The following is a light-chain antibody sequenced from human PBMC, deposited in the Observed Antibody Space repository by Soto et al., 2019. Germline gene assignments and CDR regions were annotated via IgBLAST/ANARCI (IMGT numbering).Light chain of an antibody. CDR1: QSVSSN. CDR3: QQYNNWPPIT. V-gene: IGKV3-15*01. CDR2: GAS. Sequence: EIVLTQSPVTLSVSPGETATLSCRASQSVSSNLDWYQQKPGQAPRLLIYGASTRATGIPARFSGSGSGTGFTLTISSLQSEDFAVYYCQQYNNWPPITFGQGTRLEI. J-gene: IGKJ5*01.